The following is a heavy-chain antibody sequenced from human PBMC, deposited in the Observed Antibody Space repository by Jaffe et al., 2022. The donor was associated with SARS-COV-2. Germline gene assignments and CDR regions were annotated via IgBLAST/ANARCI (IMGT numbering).Heavy chain of an antibody. J-gene: IGHJ6*02. CDR2: IYYSGST. CDR1: GGSISSYY. V-gene: IGHV4-59*01. Sequence: QVQLQESGPGLVKPSETLSLTCTVSGGSISSYYWSWIRQPPGKGLEWIGYIYYSGSTNYNPSLKSRVTISVDTSKNQFSLKLSSVTAADTAVYYCARDSQPQDFWSGYYRDPYYYYGMDVWGQGTTVTVSS. CDR3: ARDSQPQDFWSGYYRDPYYYYGMDV. D-gene: IGHD3-3*01.